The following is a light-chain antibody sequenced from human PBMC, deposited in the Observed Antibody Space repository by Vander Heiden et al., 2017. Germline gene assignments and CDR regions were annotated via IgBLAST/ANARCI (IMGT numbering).Light chain of an antibody. CDR2: DAS. CDR1: QSVSSF. V-gene: IGKV3-11*01. J-gene: IGKJ4*01. CDR3: QQRSNPLT. Sequence: MVLTQPPGTLSLSPGARATLSCRASQSVSSFLAWYQQKPGPAPRLLIYDASHRATGIPARFSGSGSGTYFTLTISSLEPEDFAVYYCQQRSNPLTFGGGTKVEIK.